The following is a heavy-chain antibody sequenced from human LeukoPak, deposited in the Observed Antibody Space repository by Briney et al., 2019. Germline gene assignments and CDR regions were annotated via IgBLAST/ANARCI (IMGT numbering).Heavy chain of an antibody. D-gene: IGHD6-6*01. CDR1: GGTFSSYA. CDR3: ARCIAARGYYYYYMDV. Sequence: SVKVSCKASGGTFSSYAISWVRKAPGQGLEWMGGIIPIFGTANYAQKFQGRVTITTDESTSTAYIELSSLRSEDTAVYYCARCIAARGYYYYYMDVWGKGTTVTVSS. V-gene: IGHV1-69*05. J-gene: IGHJ6*03. CDR2: IIPIFGTA.